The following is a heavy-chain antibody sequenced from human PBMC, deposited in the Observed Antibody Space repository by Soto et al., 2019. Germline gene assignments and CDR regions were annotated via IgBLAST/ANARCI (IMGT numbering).Heavy chain of an antibody. CDR3: ARLTKTWGYYDFWSGYYTDCFDP. V-gene: IGHV4-59*01. Sequence: SETLSLTCTVSGGSISSYYWSWIRQPPGKGLEWIGYIYYSGSTNYNPSLKSRVTISVDTSKNQFSLKLSSVTAADTAVYYCARLTKTWGYYDFWSGYYTDCFDPWGQGTLVTVSS. J-gene: IGHJ5*02. CDR2: IYYSGST. CDR1: GGSISSYY. D-gene: IGHD3-3*01.